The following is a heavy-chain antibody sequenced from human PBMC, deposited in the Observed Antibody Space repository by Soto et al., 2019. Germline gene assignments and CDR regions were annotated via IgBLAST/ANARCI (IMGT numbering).Heavy chain of an antibody. V-gene: IGHV1-18*01. CDR1: GYTFTNYD. CDR2: ISTYTGNT. CDR3: ARGYYYGSGRPTPGGMDV. D-gene: IGHD3-10*01. J-gene: IGHJ6*02. Sequence: QVHLVQSGAEVKKPGASVKVSCKASGYTFTNYDINWVRQAPGQGLEWMGWISTYTGNTNYAQKLQGRVTMTTDTSTSTAYMELRSLRSDDTAVYYCARGYYYGSGRPTPGGMDVWGQGNTVTVSS.